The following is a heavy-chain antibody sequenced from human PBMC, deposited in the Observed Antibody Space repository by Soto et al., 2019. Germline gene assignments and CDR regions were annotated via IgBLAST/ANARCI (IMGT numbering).Heavy chain of an antibody. V-gene: IGHV3-66*01. CDR2: IYSGGST. J-gene: IGHJ4*02. CDR3: ARDGIESGSYLAY. Sequence: EVQLVESGGGLVQPGGSLRLSCAASGFTFSSNYMSWVRQAPGKGLEWVSVIYSGGSTYYADSVKGRFTISRDNSKNTLYLQMNSLRAEDTAVYYCARDGIESGSYLAYWGQGTLVTVSS. D-gene: IGHD1-26*01. CDR1: GFTFSSNY.